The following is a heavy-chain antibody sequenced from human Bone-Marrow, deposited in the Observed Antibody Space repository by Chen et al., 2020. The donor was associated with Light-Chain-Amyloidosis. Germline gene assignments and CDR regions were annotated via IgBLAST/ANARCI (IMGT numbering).Heavy chain of an antibody. CDR2: ISSSSSYI. V-gene: IGHV3-21*01. J-gene: IGHJ3*02. D-gene: IGHD3-10*01. CDR3: ARDRAINPDAFDI. CDR1: GFTFSSYS. Sequence: EVQLVESGGGLVKPGGSLRLSCAASGFTFSSYSMKWLRQAPGKGLEWVSSISSSSSYIYYADSVKGRFTISRDNAKNSLYLQMNSLRAEDTAVYYCARDRAINPDAFDIWGQGTMVTVSS.